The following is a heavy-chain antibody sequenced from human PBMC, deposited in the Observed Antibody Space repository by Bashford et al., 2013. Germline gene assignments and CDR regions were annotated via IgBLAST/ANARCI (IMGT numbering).Heavy chain of an antibody. CDR3: VRGPDYCSNGVCYDY. D-gene: IGHD2-8*01. V-gene: IGHV4-59*01. Sequence: SETLSLTCTVSGESITSYYWSWVRQPPGKGLEWIGYIYHTEHGSIGYNPSLKSRVAISADTSKNQCSLNVTSVTAADTAVYYCVRGPDYCSNGVCYDYWGQGIQVTVSS. CDR2: IYHTEHGSI. J-gene: IGHJ4*02. CDR1: GESITSYY.